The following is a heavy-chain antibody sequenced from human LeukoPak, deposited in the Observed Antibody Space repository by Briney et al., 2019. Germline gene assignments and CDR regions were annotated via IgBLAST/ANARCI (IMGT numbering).Heavy chain of an antibody. J-gene: IGHJ4*02. CDR2: IRSKAYGGTT. V-gene: IGHV3-49*04. Sequence: PGGSLRLSCTASGFTFGDYAMSWVRQAPGKGLEWVGFIRSKAYGGTTEYAASVKGRFTISRDDSKSIAYLQMNSLKTEDTAVYYCTRDLNWLVYFDYWGQGTLATVSS. D-gene: IGHD6-19*01. CDR3: TRDLNWLVYFDY. CDR1: GFTFGDYA.